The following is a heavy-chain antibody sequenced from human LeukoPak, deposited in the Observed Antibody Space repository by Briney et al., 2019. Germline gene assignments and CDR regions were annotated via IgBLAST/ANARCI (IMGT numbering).Heavy chain of an antibody. Sequence: GESLKISCKGSGDSFTSYWISWVRQMPGKGLEWMGRIDPSDSYTNYSPSFQGHVTISADKSISTAYLQWSSLKASDTAMYYCARHNYDILTGYYNGGLPEGGPDYWGQGTLVTVSS. CDR3: ARHNYDILTGYYNGGLPEGGPDY. J-gene: IGHJ4*02. CDR1: GDSFTSYW. V-gene: IGHV5-10-1*01. CDR2: IDPSDSYT. D-gene: IGHD3-9*01.